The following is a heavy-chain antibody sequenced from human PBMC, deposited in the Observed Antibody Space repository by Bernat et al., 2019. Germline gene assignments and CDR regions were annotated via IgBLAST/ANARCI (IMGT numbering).Heavy chain of an antibody. V-gene: IGHV3-30*18. J-gene: IGHJ4*02. CDR2: ISYDGSNK. CDR1: GFTFSSYG. D-gene: IGHD6-6*01. Sequence: QVQLVESGGGVVQPGRSLRLSCAASGFTFSSYGMHWVRQAPGKGLEWVAVISYDGSNKYYADSVKGRFTISRDNSKNTLYLQMNSLRAEDTAVYYCAKDARSIVARPGGYWGQGTLVTVSS. CDR3: AKDARSIVARPGGY.